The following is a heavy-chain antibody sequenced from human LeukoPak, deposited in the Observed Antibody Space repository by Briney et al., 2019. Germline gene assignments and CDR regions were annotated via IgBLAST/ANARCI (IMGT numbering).Heavy chain of an antibody. Sequence: SETLSLTCTVSGGSISGYYWSWIRQPAGKGLEWIGRIYNTGSTNDHPSLIPTSGSTNYNPSLKSRVTISVDKSKNQFSLKLRSVAAADTAIYYCARQSNSFSLGSYYYYYMDVWGKGTTVTVSS. CDR1: GGSISGYY. D-gene: IGHD4-23*01. J-gene: IGHJ6*03. V-gene: IGHV4-4*07. CDR2: IYNTGSTNDHPSLIPTSGST. CDR3: ARQSNSFSLGSYYYYYMDV.